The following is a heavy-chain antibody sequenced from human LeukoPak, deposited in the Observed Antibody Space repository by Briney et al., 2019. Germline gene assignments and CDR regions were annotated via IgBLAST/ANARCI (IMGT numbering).Heavy chain of an antibody. CDR1: GFSFRSYG. CDR2: ISSDEINE. J-gene: IGHJ6*03. D-gene: IGHD2-2*01. Sequence: GRSLRLSCAASGFSFRSYGMHWVRQAPGRGLEWVAVISSDEINEYYADSVKGRFTISRDNSKNTLFLQMNSLRAEDTAVYYCAKVVVPAATPAASNYYFYMDVWGKGTTVTVSS. CDR3: AKVVVPAATPAASNYYFYMDV. V-gene: IGHV3-30*18.